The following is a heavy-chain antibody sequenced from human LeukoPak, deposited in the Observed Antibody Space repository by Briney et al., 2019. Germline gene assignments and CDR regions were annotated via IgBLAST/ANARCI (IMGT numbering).Heavy chain of an antibody. V-gene: IGHV3-7*01. CDR1: GFTFSSYW. Sequence: GSLRLSCAASGFTFSSYWMSWVRQAPGRGLEWVANIKQDGSEKHYVDSVKGRFTISRDNAKNSLSLQMNSLRAEDTAVYYCARDLDYYDGSGYYTWGQGTLVTVSS. CDR3: ARDLDYYDGSGYYT. J-gene: IGHJ5*02. D-gene: IGHD3-22*01. CDR2: IKQDGSEK.